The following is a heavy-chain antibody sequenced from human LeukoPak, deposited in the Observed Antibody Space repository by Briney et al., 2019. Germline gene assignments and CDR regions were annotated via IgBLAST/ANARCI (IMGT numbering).Heavy chain of an antibody. CDR2: IKQDGSEK. CDR1: GFTFSSFW. V-gene: IGHV3-7*01. CDR3: ARDLRGTFPYYYYMDA. D-gene: IGHD3-10*01. J-gene: IGHJ6*03. Sequence: GGSLRLSCAASGFTFSSFWMSWVRQAPGKGLEWVANIKQDGSEKYYVDSVRGRFTISRDNAKNSLYLQMNSLRAEDTAVYYCARDLRGTFPYYYYMDAWGKGTTVTVS.